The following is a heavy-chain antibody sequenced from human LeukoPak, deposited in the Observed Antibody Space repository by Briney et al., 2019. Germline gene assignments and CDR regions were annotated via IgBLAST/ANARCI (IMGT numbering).Heavy chain of an antibody. V-gene: IGHV3-33*01. CDR1: GFTFSSYG. CDR2: IWYDGSNK. CDR3: ARAGTNPLGYFDY. Sequence: PGRSLRLSCAASGFTFSSYGMHWVRQAPGKGLEWVAVIWYDGSNKYYADSVKGRFTISRDNSKNTLYLQMNSLRAEDTAVYYCARAGTNPLGYFDYWGQGTLVTVSS. D-gene: IGHD3-10*01. J-gene: IGHJ4*02.